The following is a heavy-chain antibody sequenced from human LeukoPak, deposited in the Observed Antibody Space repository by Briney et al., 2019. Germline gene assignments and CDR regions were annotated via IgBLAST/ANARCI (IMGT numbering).Heavy chain of an antibody. CDR1: GFTFSSYE. Sequence: GGSLRLSCAASGFTFSSYEMNWVRQAPGKGLEWVSYIYSSGSTIFYADSVKGRFTISRDNAKNSLYLQMNSLRVEDTAVYYCARGLRVAGLSLDYWGQGTLVTVSS. D-gene: IGHD6-19*01. CDR3: ARGLRVAGLSLDY. V-gene: IGHV3-48*03. J-gene: IGHJ4*02. CDR2: IYSSGSTI.